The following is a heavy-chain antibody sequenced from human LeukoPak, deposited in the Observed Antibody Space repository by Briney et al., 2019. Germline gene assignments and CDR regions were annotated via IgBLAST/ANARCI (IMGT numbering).Heavy chain of an antibody. V-gene: IGHV3-23*01. Sequence: GGSLTLSCAASGFTFSSYTMSWVRQAPGKGLEWVSYITTSDGNTYYTDTETGWFTVSRDKDKITRYLQMNSLTAEDTAAYFCARDLGIVRSGIRGPRPTRNWGRGTLVTVSS. D-gene: IGHD2/OR15-2a*01. J-gene: IGHJ4*02. CDR1: GFTFSSYT. CDR3: ARDLGIVRSGIRGPRPTRN. CDR2: ITTSDGNT.